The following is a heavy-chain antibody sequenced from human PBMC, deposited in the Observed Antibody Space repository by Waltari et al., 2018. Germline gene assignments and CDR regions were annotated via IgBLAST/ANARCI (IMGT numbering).Heavy chain of an antibody. CDR1: GFTVSSTY. CDR3: ARGAVVGHDAFDI. J-gene: IGHJ3*02. V-gene: IGHV3-53*01. D-gene: IGHD2-15*01. Sequence: EAQLVESGGGLIQPGGSLRLSCAASGFTVSSTYMSWVRQAPGKGLEWVSVIYSGGSTYYADSVKGRFTISRDNSKNTLYLQMNSLRAEDTAVYYCARGAVVGHDAFDIWGQGTMVTVSS. CDR2: IYSGGST.